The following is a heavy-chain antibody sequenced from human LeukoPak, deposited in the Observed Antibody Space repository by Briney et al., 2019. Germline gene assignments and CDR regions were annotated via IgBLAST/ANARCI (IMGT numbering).Heavy chain of an antibody. CDR3: ARFPEGSSTWPIDF. D-gene: IGHD2-2*01. J-gene: IGHJ4*02. CDR2: ISRSSGYV. CDR1: GFTLSSCS. V-gene: IGHV3-21*01. Sequence: GGSLRLSCAASGFTLSSCSMNWVRQAPGKGLEWVSSISRSSGYVFYADSMKGRFTVSRDNSKNSLYLQMNTLRAEDTAVYYCARFPEGSSTWPIDFWGQGTLVTVSS.